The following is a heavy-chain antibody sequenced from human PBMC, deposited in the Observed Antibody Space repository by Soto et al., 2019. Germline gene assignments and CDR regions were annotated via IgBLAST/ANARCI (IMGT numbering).Heavy chain of an antibody. CDR1: GCSINSFY. J-gene: IGHJ3*02. CDR2: IYYSGST. D-gene: IGHD5-18*01. V-gene: IGHV4-59*01. CDR3: ARRYGKNAFDI. Sequence: SETLSRTCSEPGCSINSFYWSWIRQPPGKGLEWIGYIYYSGSTNYNPSLKSRVTISVDTSKNQFSLKLSSVTAADTAVYYCARRYGKNAFDIWGQGTMVTVS.